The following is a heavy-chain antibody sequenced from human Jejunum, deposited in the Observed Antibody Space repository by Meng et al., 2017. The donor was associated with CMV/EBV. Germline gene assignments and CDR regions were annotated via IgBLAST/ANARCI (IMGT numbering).Heavy chain of an antibody. CDR2: IYRDDST. CDR3: ARNLGSSVNSMDY. V-gene: IGHV3-66*01. CDR1: GFTVNNKF. D-gene: IGHD3-22*01. J-gene: IGHJ4*02. Sequence: EVQMVASGXXXXXPXGSXRLSCAVSGFTVNNKFMSWVRQAPGKGLEWVSVIYRDDSTYYADSVRGRFIISRDNSKNTLFLQLNTLRAEDTAVYYCARNLGSSVNSMDYWGQGTLVTVSS.